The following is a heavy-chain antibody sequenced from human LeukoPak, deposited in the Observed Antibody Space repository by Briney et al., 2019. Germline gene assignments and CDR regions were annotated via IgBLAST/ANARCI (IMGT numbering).Heavy chain of an antibody. CDR3: AKVTYGSGSYGAFDI. CDR1: GFTFSSIA. J-gene: IGHJ3*02. CDR2: ISGSGGGT. V-gene: IGHV3-23*01. D-gene: IGHD3-10*01. Sequence: GGSLRLSCAASGFTFSSIAMSWVRQAPDKGLEWVSTISGSGGGTYYADSVKGRFTISRDNSKNTLYLQMNSLRAEDTAVYYCAKVTYGSGSYGAFDIWGQGTMVTVSS.